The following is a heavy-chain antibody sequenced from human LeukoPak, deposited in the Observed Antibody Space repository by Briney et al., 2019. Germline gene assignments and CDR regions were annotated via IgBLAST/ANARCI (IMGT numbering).Heavy chain of an antibody. CDR2: IIPIFGTA. V-gene: IGHV1-69*05. CDR3: ARGSRSSSSYYFDY. J-gene: IGHJ4*02. CDR1: VCTFSNYA. Sequence: ASVTVSCKASVCTFSNYAISWVRQAPGQGLEWMGGIIPIFGTANYAQKFQGRVTITTDESTSTAYMELSSLRSEDTAVYYCARGSRSSSSYYFDYWGQGTLVTVSS. D-gene: IGHD6-6*01.